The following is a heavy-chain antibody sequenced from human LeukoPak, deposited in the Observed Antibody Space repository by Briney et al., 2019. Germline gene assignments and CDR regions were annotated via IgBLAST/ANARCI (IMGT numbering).Heavy chain of an antibody. CDR1: GFTSSSYW. D-gene: IGHD6-19*01. Sequence: PGGSLRLSCAASGFTSSSYWMHWVRQVPGKGLVWVSRISGDGTARNHADSVKGRFTISRDNAKNSLYLQMNSLRDEDTAVYYCARAIGSGWSDYWGQGTLVTVSS. CDR2: ISGDGTAR. J-gene: IGHJ4*02. V-gene: IGHV3-74*01. CDR3: ARAIGSGWSDY.